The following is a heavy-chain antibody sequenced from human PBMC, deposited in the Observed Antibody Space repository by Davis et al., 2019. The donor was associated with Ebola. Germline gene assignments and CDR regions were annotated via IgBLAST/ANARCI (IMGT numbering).Heavy chain of an antibody. CDR1: GFTFSDYY. CDR3: ARGPGAAQSY. CDR2: ISSSDSII. J-gene: IGHJ4*02. D-gene: IGHD6-6*01. Sequence: GESLKISCAASGFTFSDYYMSWIRQAPGKGLEWVSYISSSDSIIYYADSVKGRFTISRDNARNSLYLQMNSLRAEDTAVYYCARGPGAAQSYWGQGTLVTVSS. V-gene: IGHV3-11*04.